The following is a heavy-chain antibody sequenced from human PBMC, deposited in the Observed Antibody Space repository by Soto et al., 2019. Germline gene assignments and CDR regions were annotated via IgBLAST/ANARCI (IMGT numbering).Heavy chain of an antibody. Sequence: GGSLRLSCAASGFTFSSYAMSWARQAPGKGLEWVSAISGSGGSTYYADSVKGRFTISRDNSKNTLYLQMNSLRAEDTAVYYCAKSSLLRRDGYNPFDYWGQGTLVTVSS. J-gene: IGHJ4*02. V-gene: IGHV3-23*01. CDR3: AKSSLLRRDGYNPFDY. CDR1: GFTFSSYA. CDR2: ISGSGGST. D-gene: IGHD5-12*01.